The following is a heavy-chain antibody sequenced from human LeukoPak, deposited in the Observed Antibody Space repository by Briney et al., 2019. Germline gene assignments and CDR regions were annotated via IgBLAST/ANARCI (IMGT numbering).Heavy chain of an antibody. CDR2: VNHSGST. CDR1: GGSFSGYY. CDR3: ARHGWLLALDI. D-gene: IGHD3-22*01. Sequence: PSETLSLTCAVYGGSFSGYYWSWIRQPPGKGLEWIGEVNHSGSTNYNPSLKSRVTISVDTSKNQFSLRLSSVTAADTAVFYCARHGWLLALDIWGQGTMVTISS. V-gene: IGHV4-34*01. J-gene: IGHJ3*02.